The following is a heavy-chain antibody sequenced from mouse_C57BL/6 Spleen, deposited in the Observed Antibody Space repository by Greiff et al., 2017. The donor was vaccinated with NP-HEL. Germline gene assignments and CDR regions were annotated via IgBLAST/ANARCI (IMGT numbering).Heavy chain of an antibody. CDR2: IYPNNGGT. CDR1: GYTFTDYY. CDR3: ASMVTTGTSMSGAQGPSNYWYFDV. J-gene: IGHJ1*03. D-gene: IGHD2-1*01. V-gene: IGHV1-34*01. Sequence: VQLQQSGPELVKPGASVKMSCKASGYTFTDYYMHWVKQSHGKSLEWIGYIYPNNGGTGYNQKFKGKATLTVDKSSSTAYMELRSLTSEDSAVYYCASMVTTGTSMSGAQGPSNYWYFDVWGTGTTVTVSS.